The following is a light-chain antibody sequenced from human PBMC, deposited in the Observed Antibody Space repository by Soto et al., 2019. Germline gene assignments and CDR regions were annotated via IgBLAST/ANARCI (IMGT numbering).Light chain of an antibody. CDR3: QQYNNWLWT. CDR2: GAA. Sequence: EIVMTQSPATLSVSPGERATLSCRASQNISSNLAWYQQKPGQAPRVLIDGAATRATGIPARFSGSGFGTEFILTISSLQSEDFAVYYCQQYNNWLWTFGQGTKVEIK. CDR1: QNISSN. J-gene: IGKJ1*01. V-gene: IGKV3-15*01.